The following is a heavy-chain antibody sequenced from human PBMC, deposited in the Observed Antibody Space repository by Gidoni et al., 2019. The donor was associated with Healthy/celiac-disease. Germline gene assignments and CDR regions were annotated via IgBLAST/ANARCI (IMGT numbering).Heavy chain of an antibody. D-gene: IGHD2-15*01. Sequence: EVQLVASGGGLVKPGGSLRLSCAASGFTFSSYSMKWVRQAPGKGLEWVSSISSGSSYIYYADSVKVRFTISRDNAKNSLYLQSNSLRAEDTAVYYCARGFVPPLYCSGGSCYSYYYYGMDVWGQGTTVTVSS. CDR1: GFTFSSYS. J-gene: IGHJ6*02. V-gene: IGHV3-21*01. CDR3: ARGFVPPLYCSGGSCYSYYYYGMDV. CDR2: ISSGSSYI.